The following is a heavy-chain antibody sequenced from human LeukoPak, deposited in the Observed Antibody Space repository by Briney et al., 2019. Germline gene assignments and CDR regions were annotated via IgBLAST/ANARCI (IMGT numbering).Heavy chain of an antibody. CDR3: ARDLLDTTMGDAYYYYGMDV. D-gene: IGHD5-18*01. CDR2: ISSSTHYI. Sequence: GGSLRLSCAASGFTFSSYWMHWVRQAPGKGLEWVSSISSSTHYIYYADSLKGRFTISRDNAKRSLYLQMNSLRAEDTAVYYCARDLLDTTMGDAYYYYGMDVWGQGTTVTVSS. V-gene: IGHV3-21*01. J-gene: IGHJ6*02. CDR1: GFTFSSYW.